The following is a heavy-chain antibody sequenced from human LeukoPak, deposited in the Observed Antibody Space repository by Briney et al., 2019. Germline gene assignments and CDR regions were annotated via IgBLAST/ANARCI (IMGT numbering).Heavy chain of an antibody. J-gene: IGHJ3*02. CDR3: ARTYYYDSSGYYCDAFDI. D-gene: IGHD3-22*01. Sequence: GASVKVSCKASGYTFTSYYMHWVRQAPGQGLEWMGLINPTGGSTGYAQKFQGRVTMTRDMSTSTDYMELSSLRSEDTAVYYCARTYYYDSSGYYCDAFDIWGQGTMVTVSS. CDR1: GYTFTSYY. V-gene: IGHV1-46*01. CDR2: INPTGGST.